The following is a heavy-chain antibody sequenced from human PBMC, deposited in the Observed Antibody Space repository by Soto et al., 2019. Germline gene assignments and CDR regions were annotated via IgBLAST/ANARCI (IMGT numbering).Heavy chain of an antibody. J-gene: IGHJ4*02. CDR2: ISAYNGNT. CDR3: ARDLAAAGPFDC. CDR1: GYTFTNYA. Sequence: QVQLVQSGAEVKKPGASVKVSCKASGYTFTNYAFSWVRQAPGQGLEWMGWISAYNGNTNYPQKLQGRGTMTTDTSTSTAYMELRSLRSDDTAVYYCARDLAAAGPFDCWGQGTLVTVSS. V-gene: IGHV1-18*01. D-gene: IGHD6-13*01.